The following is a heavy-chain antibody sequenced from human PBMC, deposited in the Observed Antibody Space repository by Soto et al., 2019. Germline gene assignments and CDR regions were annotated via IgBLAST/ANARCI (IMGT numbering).Heavy chain of an antibody. CDR2: IYYSGST. V-gene: IGHV4-61*01. D-gene: IGHD5-12*01. CDR3: ARDHRGSGYDLYYYYGMDV. J-gene: IGHJ6*02. CDR1: GGSVSSGNYY. Sequence: QVQLQESGPGLVKPSETLSLTCTVSGGSVSSGNYYWSWIRQPPGKGLEWIGYIYYSGSTNYNPSTKSRVTISVDTSKNQFSLKLTSVTAADTAVYYCARDHRGSGYDLYYYYGMDVWGQGTTVTVSS.